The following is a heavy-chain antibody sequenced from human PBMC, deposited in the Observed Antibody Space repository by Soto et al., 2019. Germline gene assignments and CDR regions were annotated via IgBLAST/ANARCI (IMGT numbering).Heavy chain of an antibody. D-gene: IGHD3-22*01. CDR1: GDSLSSSHYY. Sequence: SDTLSLTCTISGDSLSSSHYYWAWIRQPPGKGLEWIGSVYYSGNSYYNPSLKSRVTISVDTSENQLSLKLSSVTAADTAVYYCARQGPNYDMETYFSPTEYWGQGMLVTVS. CDR3: ARQGPNYDMETYFSPTEY. V-gene: IGHV4-39*01. CDR2: VYYSGNS. J-gene: IGHJ4*02.